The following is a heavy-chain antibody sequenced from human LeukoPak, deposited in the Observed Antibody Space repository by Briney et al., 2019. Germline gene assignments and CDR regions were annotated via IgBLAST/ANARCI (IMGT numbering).Heavy chain of an antibody. CDR2: MNIDGSEK. CDR3: ARDPVEWELLLDY. V-gene: IGHV3-7*01. D-gene: IGHD1-26*01. CDR1: GFTFSNYW. Sequence: GGSLRLSCAASGFTFSNYWMGWVRQAPGKRLEWVANMNIDGSEKYYADSVEGRFSISRDNARNSVYLQMASLRVEDTAVHYCARDPVEWELLLDYWGQGTLVTVSS. J-gene: IGHJ4*02.